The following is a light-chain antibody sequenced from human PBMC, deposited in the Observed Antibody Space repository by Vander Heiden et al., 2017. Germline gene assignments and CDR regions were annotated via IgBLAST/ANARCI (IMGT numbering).Light chain of an antibody. Sequence: QSVLTQPPSASGTPGQSVTISCSGSSSNIGSNYVYWYQQLPGTAPKLLIYTNNQRPSGVPARFSGSKSGTSASLAISGLQSEDEADYYCAAWDDSLNEWVFGGGTKLTVL. CDR1: SSNIGSNY. CDR3: AAWDDSLNEWV. V-gene: IGLV1-44*01. J-gene: IGLJ3*02. CDR2: TNN.